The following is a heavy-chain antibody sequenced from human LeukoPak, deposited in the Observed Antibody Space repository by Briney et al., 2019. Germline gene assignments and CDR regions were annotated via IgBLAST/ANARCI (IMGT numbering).Heavy chain of an antibody. CDR1: GFTFSSYC. CDR3: AKDPGRSSSSYYYYGMDV. J-gene: IGHJ6*02. D-gene: IGHD6-6*01. CDR2: ISYDGSNK. V-gene: IGHV3-30*18. Sequence: GGSLRLSCAASGFTFSSYCMHWVRQAPGKGLEWVAVISYDGSNKYYADSVKGRFTISRDNSKNTLYLQMNSLRAEDTAVYYCAKDPGRSSSSYYYYGMDVWGQGTTVTVSS.